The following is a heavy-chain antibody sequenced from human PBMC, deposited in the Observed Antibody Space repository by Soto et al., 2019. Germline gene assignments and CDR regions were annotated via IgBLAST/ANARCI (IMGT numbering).Heavy chain of an antibody. CDR1: GGSISSTAYY. CDR2: IYYSGST. D-gene: IGHD4-17*01. Sequence: SETLSLTCAVSGGSISSTAYYWGWIRQSPGKGLEFIGSIYYSGSTYDNPSLKSRVTMSVDTSKTHFSLKLTSVAVADTAIYYCTRHKSSDYVQGYFQYWSQGTLVTVSS. J-gene: IGHJ1*01. V-gene: IGHV4-39*01. CDR3: TRHKSSDYVQGYFQY.